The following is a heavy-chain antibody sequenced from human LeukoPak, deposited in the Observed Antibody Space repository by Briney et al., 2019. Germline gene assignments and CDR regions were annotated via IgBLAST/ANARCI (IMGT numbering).Heavy chain of an antibody. J-gene: IGHJ4*02. D-gene: IGHD6-19*01. CDR2: INHSGST. Sequence: KPSETPSLPCGVYVGVLNRYYWRGIPQPPRKGLEGIGEINHSGSTNYNPSLKSRVTMSVDTSKNQFSLKLSSVTAADTALYYCAIDAGIAVAGFDYWGQGTLVTVSS. CDR1: VGVLNRYY. V-gene: IGHV4-34*01. CDR3: AIDAGIAVAGFDY.